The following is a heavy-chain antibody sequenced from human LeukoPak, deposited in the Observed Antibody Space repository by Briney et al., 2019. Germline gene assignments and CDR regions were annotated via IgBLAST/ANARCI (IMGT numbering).Heavy chain of an antibody. V-gene: IGHV4-4*07. CDR3: ARDVRRSSSSANSYYYYMDV. J-gene: IGHJ6*03. Sequence: SETLSLTCTVSDGSISNYYWSWVRQPAGKGLEWIGRIYTSGTTNYNPSLKSRVTMSVDTSKNHFSLNLDSVTAADTAVYYCARDVRRSSSSANSYYYYMDVWGKGTTVTVSS. D-gene: IGHD6-6*01. CDR1: DGSISNYY. CDR2: IYTSGTT.